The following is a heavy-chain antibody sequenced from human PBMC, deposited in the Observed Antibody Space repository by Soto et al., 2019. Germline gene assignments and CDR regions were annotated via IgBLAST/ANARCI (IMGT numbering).Heavy chain of an antibody. V-gene: IGHV1-69*13. CDR3: ARDDPMKDILTPDY. J-gene: IGHJ4*02. D-gene: IGHD3-9*01. CDR1: GGTFSSYA. Sequence: SVKVSCKASGGTFSSYAISWVRQAPGQGLEWMGGIIPIFGTANYAQKFQGRVTITADESTSTAYMELSSLRSEDTAVYYCARDDPMKDILTPDYWGQGTLVTVSS. CDR2: IIPIFGTA.